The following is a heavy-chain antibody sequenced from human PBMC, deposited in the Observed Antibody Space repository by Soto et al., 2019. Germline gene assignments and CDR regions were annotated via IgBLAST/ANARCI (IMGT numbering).Heavy chain of an antibody. D-gene: IGHD4-4*01. CDR1: GYSFTSYW. CDR3: ARNNYPRYYYYGMDV. CDR2: IYPGDSDT. J-gene: IGHJ6*02. Sequence: PVESLKISCKGSGYSFTSYWIGWVRQMPGKGLEWMGIIYPGDSDTRYSPSFQGQVTISADKSISTAYLQWSSLKASDTAMYYCARNNYPRYYYYGMDVWGQGTTVTASS. V-gene: IGHV5-51*01.